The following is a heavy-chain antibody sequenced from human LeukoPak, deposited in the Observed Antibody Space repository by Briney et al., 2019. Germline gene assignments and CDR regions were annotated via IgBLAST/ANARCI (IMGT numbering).Heavy chain of an antibody. CDR1: GGSISSYY. V-gene: IGHV4-59*01. Sequence: SETLSLTCTVSGGSISSYYWSWIRQPPGKGLEWIGYIYYSGSTNYHPSLKSRVTISVDTYKNQFSLKLSSVTAADTAVYYCARRVVGGFDYWGQGTLVTVSS. CDR3: ARRVVGGFDY. J-gene: IGHJ4*02. CDR2: IYYSGST. D-gene: IGHD2-15*01.